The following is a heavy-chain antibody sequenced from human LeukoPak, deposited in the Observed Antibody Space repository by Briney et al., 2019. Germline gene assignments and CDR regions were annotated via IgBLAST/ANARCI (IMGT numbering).Heavy chain of an antibody. V-gene: IGHV3-23*01. CDR1: GFTFSGYA. CDR2: ISGSGVDT. D-gene: IGHD3-10*01. J-gene: IGHJ4*02. CDR3: ASGTYRLGDY. Sequence: GGSLRLSCAASGFTFSGYAMGWVRQAPGKGLEWVSGISGSGVDTHYADSVKGRFRISRDNSKNTLYLQLNSLRAEDTAVYYCASGTYRLGDYWGLGTLVTVSS.